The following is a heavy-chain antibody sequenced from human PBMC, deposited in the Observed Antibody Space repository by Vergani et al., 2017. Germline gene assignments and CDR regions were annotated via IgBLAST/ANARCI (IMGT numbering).Heavy chain of an antibody. Sequence: QVQLVQSGAEVKKPGSSVKVSCKASGGTFSSYAISWVRQAPGQGLEWMGRIIPILGIANYAQKFQGRVTITADKSTSTAYMELSSLRSEDTAVYYCARDVAPAPYYYGMDVWGQGTTVTVSS. V-gene: IGHV1-69*04. CDR2: IIPILGIA. J-gene: IGHJ6*02. CDR3: ARDVAPAPYYYGMDV. CDR1: GGTFSSYA. D-gene: IGHD2-21*01.